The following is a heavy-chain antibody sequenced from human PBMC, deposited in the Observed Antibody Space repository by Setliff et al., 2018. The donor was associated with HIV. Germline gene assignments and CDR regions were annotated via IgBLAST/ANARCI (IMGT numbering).Heavy chain of an antibody. CDR1: DASITADTFY. Sequence: PSETLSLTCTVSDASITADTFYWNWLRQPPGKGPEWIGYIHNSGTTHYNPAFESRLIISLDMSNNRFSLNLASVTAADTAVYYCARSNLKPTSRLFDPWGPGTLVTVSS. D-gene: IGHD1-20*01. J-gene: IGHJ5*02. CDR2: IHNSGTT. CDR3: ARSNLKPTSRLFDP. V-gene: IGHV4-30-4*08.